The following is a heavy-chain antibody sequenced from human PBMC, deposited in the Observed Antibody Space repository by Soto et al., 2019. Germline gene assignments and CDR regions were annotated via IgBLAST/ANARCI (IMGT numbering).Heavy chain of an antibody. CDR2: ISGSGGST. V-gene: IGHV3-23*01. CDR3: AKRMDATYYYDSSGYSELDGFDY. CDR1: GFTFSSYA. D-gene: IGHD3-22*01. Sequence: GGSLRLSCAASGFTFSSYAMSWVRQAPGKGLEWVSAISGSGGSTYYAESVKGRFTISRDNSKNTLYLQMKSLKDEDTDVYYSAKRMDATYYYDSSGYSELDGFDYWCQGTLVTVSS. J-gene: IGHJ4*02.